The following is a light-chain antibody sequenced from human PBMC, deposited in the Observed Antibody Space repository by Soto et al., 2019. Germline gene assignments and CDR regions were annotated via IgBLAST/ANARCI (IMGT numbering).Light chain of an antibody. CDR3: KSYAGSNTYV. CDR2: EVV. V-gene: IGLV2-8*01. J-gene: IGLJ1*01. CDR1: RNDIGAYEF. Sequence: SVLTQPPSASGSPGQSVTISCTGNRNDIGAYEFVSWYQHHPGKAPKLIIYEVVQRPSGVPDRFSGSKSGNTASLTVSGLQAADEADYYCKSYAGSNTYVFGTGTKVTVL.